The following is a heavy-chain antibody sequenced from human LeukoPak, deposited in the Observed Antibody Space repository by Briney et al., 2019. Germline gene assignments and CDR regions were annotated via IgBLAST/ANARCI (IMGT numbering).Heavy chain of an antibody. D-gene: IGHD1-26*01. Sequence: GGSLRLSCAASGFTFNSCAMSWVRQAPEKGLEWVATISGSGGGTYYADSVKGRFTISRDDSKNTLYLQMNSLRAEDTAVYYCAKDVGRYRNNYFDYWGQGTLVTVSS. CDR1: GFTFNSCA. CDR3: AKDVGRYRNNYFDY. J-gene: IGHJ4*02. CDR2: ISGSGGGT. V-gene: IGHV3-23*01.